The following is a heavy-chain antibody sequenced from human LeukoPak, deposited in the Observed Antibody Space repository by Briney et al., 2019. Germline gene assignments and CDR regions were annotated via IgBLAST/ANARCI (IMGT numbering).Heavy chain of an antibody. V-gene: IGHV1-8*03. CDR1: GYIFTTYD. Sequence: ASVKVSCKASGYIFTTYDIGWVRQATGQRLEWMGWLNPNSGNAGYAQKFQGRVTISRNTSISTAYMELSSLRSDDTAIYYCARRKFLGWFDPWGPGTLVTVSS. J-gene: IGHJ5*02. CDR3: ARRKFLGWFDP. D-gene: IGHD7-27*01. CDR2: LNPNSGNA.